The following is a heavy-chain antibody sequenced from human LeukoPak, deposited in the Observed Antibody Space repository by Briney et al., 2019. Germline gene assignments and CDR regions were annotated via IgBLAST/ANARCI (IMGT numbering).Heavy chain of an antibody. J-gene: IGHJ6*03. V-gene: IGHV3-23*01. CDR3: AKVMKGSERLTMVRGVIIKTAGLYYMDV. Sequence: GGSLRHSCAASGFTFSTYAMSWVRQAPGKGLEWVSSISASGGSTNYADSVKGRFTISRDNSKNTVYLQMNSLRAEDTAVYYCAKVMKGSERLTMVRGVIIKTAGLYYMDVWGKGTTVTVSS. CDR2: ISASGGST. CDR1: GFTFSTYA. D-gene: IGHD3-10*01.